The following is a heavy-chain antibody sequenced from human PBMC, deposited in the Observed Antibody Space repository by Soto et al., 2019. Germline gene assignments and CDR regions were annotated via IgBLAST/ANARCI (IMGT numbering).Heavy chain of an antibody. D-gene: IGHD2-15*01. V-gene: IGHV3-30-3*01. CDR3: ARGAWCSGGSCYRGLYYFDY. CDR1: GFTFSSYA. J-gene: IGHJ4*01. Sequence: QVQLVESGGGVVQPGRSLRLSCAASGFTFSSYAMHWVRQAPGKGLEWVAVISYDGSNKYYADSVKGRFTIARDNSKNALYMQMDSVRAKDTAVYYCARGAWCSGGSCYRGLYYFDYWGHGTLVTVSS. CDR2: ISYDGSNK.